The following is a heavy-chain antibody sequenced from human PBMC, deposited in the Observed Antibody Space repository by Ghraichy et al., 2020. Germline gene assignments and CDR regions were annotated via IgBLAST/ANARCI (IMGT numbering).Heavy chain of an antibody. J-gene: IGHJ4*02. CDR2: ISSSGSTI. CDR1: GFTFSSYE. Sequence: GGSLRLSCAASGFTFSSYEMNWVRQAPGKGLEWVSYISSSGSTIYYADSVKGRFTISRDNAKNSLYLQMNSLRAEDTAVYYCARGSHIVVVTAPGDYWGQGTLVTVSS. V-gene: IGHV3-48*03. D-gene: IGHD2-21*02. CDR3: ARGSHIVVVTAPGDY.